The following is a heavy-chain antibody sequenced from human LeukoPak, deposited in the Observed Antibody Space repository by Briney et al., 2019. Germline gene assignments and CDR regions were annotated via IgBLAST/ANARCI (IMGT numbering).Heavy chain of an antibody. Sequence: SETLSLTCTVSGGSISIYYWSWIRQPPGKGLEWIGYIYYSGSTNNNPALKSRVTISVDTSKNQFSLKLSSVTAADTAVYYCARDKLDSSGYYAVDIWGQGTMVTVSS. CDR3: ARDKLDSSGYYAVDI. CDR1: GGSISIYY. V-gene: IGHV4-59*01. CDR2: IYYSGST. D-gene: IGHD3-22*01. J-gene: IGHJ3*02.